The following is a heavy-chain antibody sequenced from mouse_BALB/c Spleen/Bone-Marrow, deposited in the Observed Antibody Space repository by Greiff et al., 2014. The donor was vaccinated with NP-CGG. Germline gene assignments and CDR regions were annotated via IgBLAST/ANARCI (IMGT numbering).Heavy chain of an antibody. CDR3: ARGWYSMDD. CDR1: GYTFSNYW. J-gene: IGHJ4*01. CDR2: ILPGNTNA. Sequence: QVQLQQSGAEQMQPGASVKISCKATGYTFSNYWIEWVKQRPGHGLEWIGEILPGNTNANYNEKFKGRATFTADISSNTAYTQLSSLTSEDSAVYYCARGWYSMDDWGQGTSVTVSS. V-gene: IGHV1-9*01.